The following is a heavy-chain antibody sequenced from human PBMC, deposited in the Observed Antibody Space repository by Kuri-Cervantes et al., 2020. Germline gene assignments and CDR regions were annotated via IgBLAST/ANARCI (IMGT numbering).Heavy chain of an antibody. J-gene: IGHJ4*02. V-gene: IGHV1-45*02. CDR2: ITPFNGNT. CDR3: AAESLVGATAEFDY. CDR1: GYTFTYRY. Sequence: SVKVSCKASGYTFTYRYLHWVRQAPGQALEWMGWITPFNGNTNYAQKFQERVTITRDMSTSTAYMELSSLRSEDTAVYYCAAESLVGATAEFDYWGQGTLVTVSS. D-gene: IGHD1-26*01.